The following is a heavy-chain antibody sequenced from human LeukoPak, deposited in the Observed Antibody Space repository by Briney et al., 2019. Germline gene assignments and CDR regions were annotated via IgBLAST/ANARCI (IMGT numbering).Heavy chain of an antibody. Sequence: PGGSLRLSCAASGFTFSNYWMSWVRQAPGKGLEWVANIKQDGSEKYYVDSVKGRFTISRDNAKNSLSLQMNSLRAEDTAVYYCARARYSGSYSGAFDIWGQGTMVTASS. CDR2: IKQDGSEK. CDR3: ARARYSGSYSGAFDI. V-gene: IGHV3-7*04. J-gene: IGHJ3*02. D-gene: IGHD1-26*01. CDR1: GFTFSNYW.